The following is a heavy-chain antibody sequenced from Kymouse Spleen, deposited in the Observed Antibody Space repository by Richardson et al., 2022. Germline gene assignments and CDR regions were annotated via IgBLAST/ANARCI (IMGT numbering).Heavy chain of an antibody. D-gene: IGHD6-6*01. CDR3: ARKYSSSSGHWFDP. CDR2: IYYSGST. CDR1: GGSVSSGSYY. Sequence: QVQLQESGPGLVKPSETLSLTCTVSGGSVSSGSYYWSWIRQPPGKGLEWIGYIYYSGSTNYNPSLKSRVTISVDTSKNQFSLKLSSVTAADTAVYYCARKYSSSSGHWFDPWGQGTLVTVSS. J-gene: IGHJ5*02. V-gene: IGHV4-61*01.